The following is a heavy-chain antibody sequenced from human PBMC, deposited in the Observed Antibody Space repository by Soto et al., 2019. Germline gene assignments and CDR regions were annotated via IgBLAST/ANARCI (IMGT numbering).Heavy chain of an antibody. CDR1: GYTFTSYA. CDR2: INAGNGNT. V-gene: IGHV1-3*01. CDR3: AKEGRDYDFWSGDSYNWFDP. Sequence: ASVKVSCKASGYTFTSYAMHWVRQAPGQRLEWMGWINAGNGNTKYSQKFQGRVTITRDTSASTAYMELSSLRSEDTAVYYCAKEGRDYDFWSGDSYNWFDPWGQGTLVTVSS. J-gene: IGHJ5*02. D-gene: IGHD3-3*01.